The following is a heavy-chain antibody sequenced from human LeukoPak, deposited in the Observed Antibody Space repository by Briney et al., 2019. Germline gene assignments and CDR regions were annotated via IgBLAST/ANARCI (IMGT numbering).Heavy chain of an antibody. CDR3: ARGLNVDTAMVIAGSYDY. J-gene: IGHJ4*02. CDR2: IKQGGSEK. D-gene: IGHD5-18*01. CDR1: GFTFSSYY. V-gene: IGHV3-7*01. Sequence: GGSLRLSCAASGFTFSSYYMSWVRQAPGKGLEGVANIKQGGSEKYYVDSVKGRFTISRDNAKDSVYLQMNSLRVEDTAVYYCARGLNVDTAMVIAGSYDYWGQGTLVTVSS.